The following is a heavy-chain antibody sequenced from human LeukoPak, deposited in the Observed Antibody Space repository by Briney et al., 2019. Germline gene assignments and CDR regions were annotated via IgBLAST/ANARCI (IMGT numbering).Heavy chain of an antibody. D-gene: IGHD2-15*01. CDR3: AREVYCSGGSCYPHNWFDP. V-gene: IGHV3-21*01. J-gene: IGHJ5*02. CDR1: GFTFSSYS. CDR2: ISGSSSYI. Sequence: GGSLRLSCAASGFTFSSYSMNWVRQAPGKGLEWVSSISGSSSYIYYADSVKGRFTISRDNAKNSLYLQMNSLRAEDTAVYYCAREVYCSGGSCYPHNWFDPWGQGTLVTVSS.